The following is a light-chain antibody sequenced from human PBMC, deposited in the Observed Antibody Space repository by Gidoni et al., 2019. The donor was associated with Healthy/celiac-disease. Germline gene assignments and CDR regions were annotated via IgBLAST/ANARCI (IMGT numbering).Light chain of an antibody. V-gene: IGKV2-30*01. Sequence: DVVMTQSPLSLPVTLGQPASISCRSSQSLVYSDGNTYLNWFQQRPGQSPRRLMYKVSNRDSGVPDRFSGSGSGTDFTLKISRVEAEDVGVYYCSKVHTGLTLTFGGGTKVEIK. CDR1: QSLVYSDGNTY. CDR2: KVS. CDR3: SKVHTGLTLT. J-gene: IGKJ4*01.